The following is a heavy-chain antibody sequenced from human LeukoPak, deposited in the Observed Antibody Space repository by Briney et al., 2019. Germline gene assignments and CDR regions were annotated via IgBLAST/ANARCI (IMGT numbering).Heavy chain of an antibody. D-gene: IGHD3-22*01. Sequence: SVKVSCKASGGTFSSYAISWVRQAPGQGLEWMGRIIPILGIANYAQKFQGRVTITADKSTSTAYVELSSLRSEDTAVYYCARDLIDYDSRGYPLYFDYWGQGTLVNGFS. CDR3: ARDLIDYDSRGYPLYFDY. CDR1: GGTFSSYA. V-gene: IGHV1-69*04. J-gene: IGHJ4*01. CDR2: IIPILGIA.